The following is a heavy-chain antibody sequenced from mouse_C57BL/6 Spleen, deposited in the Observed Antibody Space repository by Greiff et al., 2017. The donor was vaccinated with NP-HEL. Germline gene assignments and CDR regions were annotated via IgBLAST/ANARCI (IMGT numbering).Heavy chain of an antibody. CDR3: ARRIPYDSYYYAMDY. Sequence: VQLQQSGAELMKPGASVKLSCKATGYTFTGYWIEWVKQRPGHGLEWIGEILTGSGSTNYNEKFKGKATFTADTSSNTAYMQLSSLTTEDSAIYYCARRIPYDSYYYAMDYWGQGTSVTVSS. CDR2: ILTGSGST. V-gene: IGHV1-9*01. J-gene: IGHJ4*01. D-gene: IGHD2-12*01. CDR1: GYTFTGYW.